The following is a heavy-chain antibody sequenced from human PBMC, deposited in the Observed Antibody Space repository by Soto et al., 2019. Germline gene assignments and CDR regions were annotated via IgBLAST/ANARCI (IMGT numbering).Heavy chain of an antibody. CDR3: ARNEAYDRNV. Sequence: QVQLQESGPGLVKPSGTLSLTCAVSGGSISTTYWWSWVRQSPGTGLEWIGEIHHGTGTNYNPSLKSRVTNSLDKSMDQLFLRLTAVTGVETAVFFCARNEAYDRNVWGQGTTVTVSS. D-gene: IGHD5-12*01. J-gene: IGHJ6*02. CDR1: GGSISTTYW. V-gene: IGHV4-4*02. CDR2: IHHGTGT.